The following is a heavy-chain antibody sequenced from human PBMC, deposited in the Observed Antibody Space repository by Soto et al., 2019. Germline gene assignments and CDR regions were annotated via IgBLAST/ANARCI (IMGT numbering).Heavy chain of an antibody. D-gene: IGHD5-12*01. V-gene: IGHV4-39*02. J-gene: IGHJ4*02. CDR2: VFYTGFT. CDR3: AREKGYISGPKNFDY. Sequence: SETLSLTCAVSGGSISGSYYYWGWLRQSPGKGPEWIGSVFYTGFTSYNPSLESRVSVSVDTSKNQFSLKVSGVSAADTAVYYCAREKGYISGPKNFDYWGQGTLVTVSS. CDR1: GGSISGSYYY.